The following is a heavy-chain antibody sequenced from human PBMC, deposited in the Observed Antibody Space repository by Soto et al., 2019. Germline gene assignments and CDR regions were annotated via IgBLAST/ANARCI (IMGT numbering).Heavy chain of an antibody. D-gene: IGHD3-3*01. CDR3: ASVTDFWSGYFGYYYGMDV. V-gene: IGHV1-2*02. CDR1: GFTFTSYY. CDR2: INPNSGGT. Sequence: ASVKVSCKASGFTFTSYYMHWVRQAPGQGLEWMGWINPNSGGTNYAQKFQGRVTMTRDTSISTAYMELSRLRSDDTAVYYCASVTDFWSGYFGYYYGMDVWGQGTTVTVSS. J-gene: IGHJ6*02.